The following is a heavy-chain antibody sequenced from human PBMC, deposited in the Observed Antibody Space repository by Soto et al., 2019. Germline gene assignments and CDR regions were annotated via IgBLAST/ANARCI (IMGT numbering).Heavy chain of an antibody. CDR1: GGTFSSYA. D-gene: IGHD6-13*01. CDR3: ARASGIAAAGTRAWYYCYGMDV. CDR2: IIPIFGTA. J-gene: IGHJ6*02. Sequence: SVKVSCKASGGTFSSYAISWVRQAPGQGLEWMGGIIPIFGTANYAQKFQGRVTITADESTSTAYMELSSLRSEDTAVYYCARASGIAAAGTRAWYYCYGMDVWGQGTTVTVSS. V-gene: IGHV1-69*13.